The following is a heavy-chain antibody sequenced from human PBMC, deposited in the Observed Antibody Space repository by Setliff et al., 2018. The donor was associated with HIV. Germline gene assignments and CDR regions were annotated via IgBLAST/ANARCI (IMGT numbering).Heavy chain of an antibody. CDR2: MHTSGNT. CDR1: GDSISGYY. CDR3: ARHDCGGDCSINWFDP. D-gene: IGHD2-21*02. Sequence: SETLSLTCTSSGDSISGYYWSWIRQPAGKGLEWIGRMHTSGNTNYNPSLKSRVTMSVDTSKNQFSLRLTSVTAADTAVYYCARHDCGGDCSINWFDPWGQGTLVTVSS. J-gene: IGHJ5*02. V-gene: IGHV4-4*07.